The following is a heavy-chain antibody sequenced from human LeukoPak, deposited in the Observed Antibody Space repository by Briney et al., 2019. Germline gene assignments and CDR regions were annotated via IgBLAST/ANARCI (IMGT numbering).Heavy chain of an antibody. V-gene: IGHV3-11*04. J-gene: IGHJ3*02. CDR3: ARGRRAEDAFDI. D-gene: IGHD6-19*01. CDR1: GFTFSDYY. CDR2: ISSGGRTI. Sequence: GGSLRLSCAASGFTFSDYYMSWIRQAPGKGLEWVSYISSGGRTIYYADSVKGRFTMSRDNAKNSLYLQMNSLRAEDTAVYYCARGRRAEDAFDIWGQGTMVTVSS.